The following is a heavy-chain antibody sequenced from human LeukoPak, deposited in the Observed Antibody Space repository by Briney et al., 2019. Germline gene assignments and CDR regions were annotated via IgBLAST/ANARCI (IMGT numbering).Heavy chain of an antibody. CDR2: ISYDRRTK. J-gene: IGHJ4*02. CDR1: GFIFSNYG. V-gene: IGHV3-30*18. CDR3: VKEKRWLQLDH. D-gene: IGHD5-24*01. Sequence: TERSLRLSGAALGFIFSNYGMHWVRQAPGKGLEWVAVISYDRRTKYYAESVRGRFTISRDNSKNTLYVQMNSLRTEDTAVYYCVKEKRWLQLDHWGQGTLVTVSS.